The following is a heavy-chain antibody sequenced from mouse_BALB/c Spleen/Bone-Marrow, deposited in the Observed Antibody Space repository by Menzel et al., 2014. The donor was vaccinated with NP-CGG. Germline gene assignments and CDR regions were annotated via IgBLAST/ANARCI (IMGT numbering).Heavy chain of an antibody. CDR3: ASYYYGSSYRDY. Sequence: VQLVESGAALARPGASVKLSCKASGYTFTSYWMQWVKQRPGQGLEWIGAIYPGDGDTRYTQKFKGKATLTADKSSSTAYMQLSSLASEDSAVYYCASYYYGSSYRDYWGQGTTLTVSS. D-gene: IGHD1-1*01. CDR1: GYTFTSYW. CDR2: IYPGDGDT. V-gene: IGHV1-87*01. J-gene: IGHJ2*01.